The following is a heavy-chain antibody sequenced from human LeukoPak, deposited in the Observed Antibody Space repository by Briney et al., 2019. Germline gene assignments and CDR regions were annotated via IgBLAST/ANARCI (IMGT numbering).Heavy chain of an antibody. CDR3: ARDMPGGYNWYFDY. CDR2: IYYNGST. CDR1: GGSISSSSYY. J-gene: IGHJ4*02. V-gene: IGHV4-39*07. D-gene: IGHD5-24*01. Sequence: PSETLSLTCTVSGGSISSSSYYCGWIRQPPGNGLEWSGRIYYNGSTYYNSSLKSRVPISVDTSKNQFSLKLSSVTAADTAVYYCARDMPGGYNWYFDYWGQGTLDTVSS.